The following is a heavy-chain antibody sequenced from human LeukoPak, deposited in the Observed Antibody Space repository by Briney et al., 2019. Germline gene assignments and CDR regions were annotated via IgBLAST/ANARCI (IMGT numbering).Heavy chain of an antibody. CDR1: GGSISSATSF. CDR2: IYYSGST. V-gene: IGHV4-39*01. D-gene: IGHD2-2*03. J-gene: IGHJ4*02. Sequence: SETLSLTCAVSGGSISSATSFWGWIRQPPGKGLEWIGRIYYSGSTFYNPYLKSRVTMSVDTSKNQFSLRLSSVTAADTAVYYCARHGSTDYFDYWGQGTLVTVSS. CDR3: ARHGSTDYFDY.